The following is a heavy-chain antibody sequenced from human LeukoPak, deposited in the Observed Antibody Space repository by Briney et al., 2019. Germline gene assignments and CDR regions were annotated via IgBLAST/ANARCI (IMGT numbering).Heavy chain of an antibody. J-gene: IGHJ4*02. Sequence: GGSLRLSCAASGFTSSNYWMNSVRQAPGKGLEWVPSIQRDVSETNYVESVKGRFTISTDHATNSLYQQMNSLRAEHPAVYYCARQAYSSGKWGEGKLVTVSS. V-gene: IGHV3-7*01. CDR2: IQRDVSET. D-gene: IGHD6-19*01. CDR1: GFTSSNYW. CDR3: ARQAYSSGK.